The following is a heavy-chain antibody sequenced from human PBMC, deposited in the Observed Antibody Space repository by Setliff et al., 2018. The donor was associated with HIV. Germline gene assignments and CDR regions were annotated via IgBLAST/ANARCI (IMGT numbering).Heavy chain of an antibody. V-gene: IGHV4-4*09. CDR2: IYSSGST. D-gene: IGHD3-10*01. J-gene: IGHJ5*02. Sequence: SETLSLTCTVSGDSISSYSWNWIRQPPGKGLEWIGYIYSSGSTNYNPSLKSRVTMSADESKNQFSLKLNSVTAADTAVYYCARGYYGSGSYWWFDPWGQGTLVTVSS. CDR3: ARGYYGSGSYWWFDP. CDR1: GDSISSYS.